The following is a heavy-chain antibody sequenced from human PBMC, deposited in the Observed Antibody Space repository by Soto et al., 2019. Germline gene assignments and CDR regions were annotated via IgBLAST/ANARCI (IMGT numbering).Heavy chain of an antibody. Sequence: GGSLRLSCTASGFTFGDYAMSWFRQAPGKGLEWVGFIRSKAYGGTTEYAASVKGRFTISRDDSKSIAYLQMNSLKTEDTAVYYCTRDHIVVVPAAIDGYYYYYMDVWGKGTTVTVSS. CDR2: IRSKAYGGTT. J-gene: IGHJ6*03. D-gene: IGHD2-2*02. CDR1: GFTFGDYA. V-gene: IGHV3-49*03. CDR3: TRDHIVVVPAAIDGYYYYYMDV.